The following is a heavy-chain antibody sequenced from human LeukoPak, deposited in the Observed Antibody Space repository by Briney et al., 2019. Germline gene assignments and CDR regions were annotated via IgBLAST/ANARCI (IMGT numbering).Heavy chain of an antibody. V-gene: IGHV4-39*07. D-gene: IGHD3-22*01. CDR2: IYYSGST. Sequence: SETLSLTCTVSGGSISSSSYYWGWIRQPPGKGLEWIGSIYYSGSTYYNPSLKSRVTISVDTSKNQFSLKLSSVTAADTAVYYCARGRYYYDSSGYPDYWGQGTQVTVSS. J-gene: IGHJ4*02. CDR1: GGSISSSSYY. CDR3: ARGRYYYDSSGYPDY.